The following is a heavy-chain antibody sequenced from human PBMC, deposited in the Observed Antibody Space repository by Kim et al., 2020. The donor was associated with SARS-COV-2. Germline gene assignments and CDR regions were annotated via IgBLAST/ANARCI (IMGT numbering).Heavy chain of an antibody. CDR3: VKGAVGYYDSTYYFDY. CDR2: ISSNGGST. J-gene: IGHJ4*02. Sequence: GGSLRLSCSASGFTFSSYAMHWVRQAPGKGLEYVSAISSNGGSTYYADSVKGRFTISRDNSKNTLYLQMSSLRAEDTAVYYCVKGAVGYYDSTYYFDYWGQGTVVTVSS. V-gene: IGHV3-64D*06. CDR1: GFTFSSYA. D-gene: IGHD3-22*01.